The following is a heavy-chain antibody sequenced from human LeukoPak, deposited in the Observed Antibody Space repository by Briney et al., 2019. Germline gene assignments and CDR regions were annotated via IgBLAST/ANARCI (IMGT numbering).Heavy chain of an antibody. CDR1: GVSINDYY. CDR2: ISHTEGT. V-gene: IGHV4-34*01. D-gene: IGHD3-9*01. J-gene: IGHJ4*02. Sequence: PSETLSLTCGVFGVSINDYYWCWIRQSPGKGLEGIGEISHTEGTRYNPSLESRVTMSVGTSENQLSLKLIFVTAADTAVYYCARIRCGHSGSVCYNHWGLGTLVTVSS. CDR3: ARIRCGHSGSVCYNH.